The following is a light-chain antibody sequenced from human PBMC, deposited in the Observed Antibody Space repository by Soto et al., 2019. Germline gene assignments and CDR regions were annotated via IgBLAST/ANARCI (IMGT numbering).Light chain of an antibody. CDR1: QSVGID. Sequence: EMVLTRSPATLSESPGERVTLPCRASQSVGIDLAWYQQKPGQAPRLLIYGASTRDTDMSARFSGSGSGTEFTLTISNLRPEDFAAYYCQQYRSCPRTFGQGTKVDI. CDR3: QQYRSCPRT. V-gene: IGKV3-15*01. CDR2: GAS. J-gene: IGKJ1*01.